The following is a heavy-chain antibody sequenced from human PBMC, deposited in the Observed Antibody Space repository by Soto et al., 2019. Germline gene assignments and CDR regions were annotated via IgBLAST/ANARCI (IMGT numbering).Heavy chain of an antibody. J-gene: IGHJ6*02. CDR1: GYTFTSYG. V-gene: IGHV1-18*01. D-gene: IGHD3-3*01. CDR2: ISAYNGNT. CDR3: ARGYYDFWSGKGLYGMDV. Sequence: ASVKVSCKASGYTFTSYGISWVRQAPGQGLEWMGWISAYNGNTNYAQKLQGRVTMTTDTSTSTAYMELRSLRSDDTAVYYCARGYYDFWSGKGLYGMDVWGQGTTVTVSS.